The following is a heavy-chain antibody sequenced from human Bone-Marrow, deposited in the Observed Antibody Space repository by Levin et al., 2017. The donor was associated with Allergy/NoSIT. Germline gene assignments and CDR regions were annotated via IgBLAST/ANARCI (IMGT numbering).Heavy chain of an antibody. CDR2: ITTTSNYI. Sequence: GGSLRLSCATSGFPFSTYGMAWVRQAPGKGLEWVASITTTSNYIHYADSVKGRFTISRDNANNSLSLQMNRLRGEDTAVYYCARAAGAAGRGGMDVWGQGTTVTVSS. D-gene: IGHD6-13*01. CDR3: ARAAGAAGRGGMDV. CDR1: GFPFSTYG. V-gene: IGHV3-21*01. J-gene: IGHJ6*02.